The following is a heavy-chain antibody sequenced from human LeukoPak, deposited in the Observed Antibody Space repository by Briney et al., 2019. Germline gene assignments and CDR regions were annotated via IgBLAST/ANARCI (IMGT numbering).Heavy chain of an antibody. J-gene: IGHJ6*02. Sequence: GASVTVSCKVSGYTLTELSMHWVRQAPGKGLEWMGGFDPEDGETIYAQKFQGRVTMTEDTSTDTAYMELSSLRSEDTAVYYCATALDPGYYYGTDVWGQGTTVTVSS. CDR2: FDPEDGET. CDR3: ATALDPGYYYGTDV. CDR1: GYTLTELS. D-gene: IGHD1-1*01. V-gene: IGHV1-24*01.